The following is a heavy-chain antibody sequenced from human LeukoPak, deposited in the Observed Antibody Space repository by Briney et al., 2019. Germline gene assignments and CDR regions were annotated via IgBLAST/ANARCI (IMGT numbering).Heavy chain of an antibody. V-gene: IGHV4-30-4*01. CDR1: GGSISSGDYC. Sequence: PSQTLSLTCTVSGGSISSGDYCWSWIRQPPGKGLEWIAYMYYSGSTYYNPSLKSRVTMSADTSKNQLSLKLSSVTAADTAVYYCARPYYYDSRIDPWGQGILVTVSS. CDR2: MYYSGST. CDR3: ARPYYYDSRIDP. D-gene: IGHD3-22*01. J-gene: IGHJ5*02.